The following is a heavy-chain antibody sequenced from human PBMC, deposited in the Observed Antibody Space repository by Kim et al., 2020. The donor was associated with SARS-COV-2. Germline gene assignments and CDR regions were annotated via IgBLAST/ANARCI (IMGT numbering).Heavy chain of an antibody. Sequence: GGSLRLSCAASGFTFSSYGMHWVRQAPGKGLEWVAVIWYDGSNKYYADSVTGRFTISRDNSKNTLYLQMNSLRAEDTAVYYCARDGSSSWYWNAFDIWSQGTRVTVSS. CDR3: ARDGSSSWYWNAFDI. J-gene: IGHJ3*02. CDR1: GFTFSSYG. D-gene: IGHD6-13*01. CDR2: IWYDGSNK. V-gene: IGHV3-33*01.